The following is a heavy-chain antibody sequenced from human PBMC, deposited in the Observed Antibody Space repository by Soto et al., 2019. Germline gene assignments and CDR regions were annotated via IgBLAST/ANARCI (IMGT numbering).Heavy chain of an antibody. CDR3: AKDHPTTYYDFWSGYYHFDY. CDR2: ISGSGGST. V-gene: IGHV3-23*01. Sequence: GGSLRLSCAASGFIFSSYAMSWVRQAPGKGLEWVSAISGSGGSTYYADSVKGRFTISRDNSKNTLYLQMNSLRAEDTAVYYCAKDHPTTYYDFWSGYYHFDYWGQGTLVTVSS. D-gene: IGHD3-3*01. CDR1: GFIFSSYA. J-gene: IGHJ4*02.